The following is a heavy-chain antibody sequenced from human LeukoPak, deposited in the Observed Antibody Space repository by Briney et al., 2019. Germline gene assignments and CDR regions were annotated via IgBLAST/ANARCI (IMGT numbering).Heavy chain of an antibody. J-gene: IGHJ4*02. D-gene: IGHD3-22*01. CDR2: ISAYNGNT. V-gene: IGHV1-18*01. CDR1: GYTFTSYG. Sequence: GASVKVSCKASGYTFTSYGISWVRQAPGQGLEWMGWISAYNGNTNYAQKLQGRVTMTTDTSTSTAYMELRSLRSDDTAVYYCARDLGRWGYYYDSSGYLDYWGQGTLVTVSS. CDR3: ARDLGRWGYYYDSSGYLDY.